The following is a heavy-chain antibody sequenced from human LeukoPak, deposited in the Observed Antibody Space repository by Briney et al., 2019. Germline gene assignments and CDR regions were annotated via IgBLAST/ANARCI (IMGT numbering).Heavy chain of an antibody. CDR2: IIPIFGTA. CDR3: AIVTIVYYYTDV. J-gene: IGHJ6*03. Sequence: ASVKVSCKASGGTFSSYAISWVRQAPGQGLELMGGIIPIFGTANYAQKFQGRVTITTDESTSTAYMELSSLRSEDTAVYYCAIVTIVYYYTDVWGKGTTVNVSS. V-gene: IGHV1-69*05. CDR1: GGTFSSYA. D-gene: IGHD3-16*02.